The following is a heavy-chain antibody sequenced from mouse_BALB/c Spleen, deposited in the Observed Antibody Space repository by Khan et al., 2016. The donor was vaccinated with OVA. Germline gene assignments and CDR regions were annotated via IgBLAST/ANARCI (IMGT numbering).Heavy chain of an antibody. CDR1: GYSITSDYA. Sequence: VQLKESGPGLVKPSQSLSLTCTVTGYSITSDYAWNWIRQFPGNQLEWMGYISYSGSTSYNPSLKSRISITRDTSKNQFFLQLNSVTTEDTATYYCARRGDGYYGAMDYWGQGTSVTVSS. D-gene: IGHD2-3*01. J-gene: IGHJ4*01. V-gene: IGHV3-2*02. CDR2: ISYSGST. CDR3: ARRGDGYYGAMDY.